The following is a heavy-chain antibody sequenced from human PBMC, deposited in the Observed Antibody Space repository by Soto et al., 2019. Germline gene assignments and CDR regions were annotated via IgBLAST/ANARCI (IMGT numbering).Heavy chain of an antibody. J-gene: IGHJ5*02. D-gene: IGHD2-2*01. CDR2: VYYSGSS. Sequence: SETLSLTCTVSGDSISGGASFWSWIRQPPGKGLEWIANVYYSGSSYYNPSLKSRLTISVDTTKNQFSLQLKSMTAADTAVYYCAKLSCTSSTCYFPGWFDPWGQGTLVTVSS. V-gene: IGHV4-31*03. CDR1: GDSISGGASF. CDR3: AKLSCTSSTCYFPGWFDP.